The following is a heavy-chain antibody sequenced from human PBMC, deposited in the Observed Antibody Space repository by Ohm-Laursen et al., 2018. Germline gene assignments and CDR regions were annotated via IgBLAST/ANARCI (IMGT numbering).Heavy chain of an antibody. V-gene: IGHV4-34*01. CDR2: INHSGST. J-gene: IGHJ4*02. CDR3: ASETTYMALDH. D-gene: IGHD4-11*01. Sequence: SQTLSLTCAVYGGSFRGYYWSWIRQPPGKGLEWIGEINHSGSTNYNPSLKSRVTMSVDTSKNQFSLKLSSVTAADTAVYYCASETTYMALDHWGQGTLVTVSS. CDR1: GGSFRGYY.